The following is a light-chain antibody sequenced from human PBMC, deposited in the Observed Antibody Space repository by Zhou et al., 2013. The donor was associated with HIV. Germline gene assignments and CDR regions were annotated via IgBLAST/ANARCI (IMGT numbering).Light chain of an antibody. CDR2: DAS. CDR1: QSVSRN. CDR3: QHYGVSPYT. Sequence: DIVLTQSPATLSLSPGERATLSCRASQSVSRNLAWYQQTTGQAPRLLIYDASNRATGIPARFSGTGSGTDFTLTISSLEPEDFAVYYCQHYGVSPYTFGPGTKLEI. V-gene: IGKV3-11*01. J-gene: IGKJ2*01.